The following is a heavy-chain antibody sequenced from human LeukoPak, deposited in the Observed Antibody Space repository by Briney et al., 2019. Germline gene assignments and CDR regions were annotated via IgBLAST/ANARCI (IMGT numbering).Heavy chain of an antibody. D-gene: IGHD2-8*01. J-gene: IGHJ5*02. Sequence: PSETLSLTCTVSGGSISSGGYYWSWIRQPPGKGLEWIGYIYHSGSTNYNPSLKSRVTISVDKSKNQFSLKLSSVTAADTAVYYCARANEGGGWFDPWGQGTLVTVSS. V-gene: IGHV4-30-2*01. CDR3: ARANEGGGWFDP. CDR2: IYHSGST. CDR1: GGSISSGGYY.